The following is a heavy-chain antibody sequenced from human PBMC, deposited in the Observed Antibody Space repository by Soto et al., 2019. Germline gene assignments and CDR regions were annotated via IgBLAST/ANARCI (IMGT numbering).Heavy chain of an antibody. CDR3: ISGFYGLDV. CDR2: VSPNGNDK. V-gene: IGHV3-64D*08. CDR1: GFTFSGRS. Sequence: EVQLVESGGGLVQPGGSLRLSCSASGFTFSGRSMHLVRQAPGKGLEYVSGVSPNGNDKYYTDSVKGRFTISRDNSKNTLHLQMSSLRPEDTALFYCISGFYGLDVWGQGTTVTVSS. D-gene: IGHD5-12*01. J-gene: IGHJ6*02.